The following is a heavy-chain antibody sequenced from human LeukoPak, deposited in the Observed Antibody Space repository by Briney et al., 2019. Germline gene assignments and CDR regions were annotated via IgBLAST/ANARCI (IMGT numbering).Heavy chain of an antibody. D-gene: IGHD1-26*01. CDR2: VHHSGST. V-gene: IGHV4-34*01. CDR1: GESSSGYY. Sequence: SETLTLTCGVYGESSSGYYWSWIRQPPGKGLEWIGQVHHSGSTFYNPSLKSRVTISVDTSKNQFSLKLSSVTAADTAVYYCARGQVGPRLGYWGQGTLVTVSS. CDR3: ARGQVGPRLGY. J-gene: IGHJ4*02.